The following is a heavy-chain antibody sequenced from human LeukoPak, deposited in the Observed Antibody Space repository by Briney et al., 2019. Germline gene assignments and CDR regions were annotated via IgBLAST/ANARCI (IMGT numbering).Heavy chain of an antibody. J-gene: IGHJ4*02. CDR1: GGSISSYY. CDR2: IYYSGST. Sequence: SETPSLTCTVSGGSISSYYWSWIRQPPGKGLEWIGYIYYSGSTNYNPSLKSRVTISVDTSKNQFSLKLSSVTAADTAVYYCARRLDFDYWGQGTLVTVSS. CDR3: ARRLDFDY. V-gene: IGHV4-59*08.